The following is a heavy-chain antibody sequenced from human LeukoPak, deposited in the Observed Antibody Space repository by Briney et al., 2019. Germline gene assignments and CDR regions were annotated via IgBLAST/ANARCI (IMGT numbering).Heavy chain of an antibody. D-gene: IGHD6-19*01. CDR2: IYYSGTA. Sequence: PSETLSLTCTVSGGYPSSSYWSWIRQPPGKGLSWDGYIYYSGTASYNPSLKSRVTISRDTSKNQLSLKLTSVTAADTAVYYCARWDDSAWAFGTWGPGTLVTVSS. J-gene: IGHJ5*02. CDR3: ARWDDSAWAFGT. CDR1: GGYPSSSY. V-gene: IGHV4-59*08.